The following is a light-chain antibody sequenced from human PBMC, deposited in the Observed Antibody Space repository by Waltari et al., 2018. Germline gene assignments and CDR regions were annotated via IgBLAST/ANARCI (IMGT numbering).Light chain of an antibody. CDR2: EAV. Sequence: QSALTQPASVSGSPGQSITISCTGASADLASYNLVSWYQHPPAKAPKPMIYEAVKRPSGVSNRFSGAKSGTTASLIISGLQADDEADYYCCSYTGSSTSYGCGSGTKVTVL. J-gene: IGLJ1*01. CDR1: SADLASYNL. V-gene: IGLV2-23*01. CDR3: CSYTGSSTSYG.